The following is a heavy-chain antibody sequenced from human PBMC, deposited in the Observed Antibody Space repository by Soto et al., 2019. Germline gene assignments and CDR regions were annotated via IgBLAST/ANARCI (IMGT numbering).Heavy chain of an antibody. CDR3: ARSISSCSGGSCYSNY. V-gene: IGHV1-3*01. CDR2: INAGNGNT. J-gene: IGHJ4*02. CDR1: GYTFTSYA. D-gene: IGHD2-15*01. Sequence: GASVKVSCKASGYTFTSYAMHWVRQAPGQRLEWMGWINAGNGNTKYSQKFQGRVTITRDTSASTAYMELSSLRSEDTAVYYCARSISSCSGGSCYSNYWGQGTLVTVSS.